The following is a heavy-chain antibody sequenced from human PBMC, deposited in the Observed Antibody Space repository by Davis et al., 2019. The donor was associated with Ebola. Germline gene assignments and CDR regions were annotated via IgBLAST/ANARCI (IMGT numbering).Heavy chain of an antibody. CDR3: ARTAPYYYYGMDV. CDR2: INHSGST. J-gene: IGHJ6*02. V-gene: IGHV4-34*01. Sequence: MPGGSLRLSCAVYGGSFSGYYWSWIRQPPGKGLEWIGEINHSGSTNYNPSLKSRVTISVDKSKNQFSLKLSSVTAADTAVYYCARTAPYYYYGMDVWGQGTTVTVSS. CDR1: GGSFSGYY.